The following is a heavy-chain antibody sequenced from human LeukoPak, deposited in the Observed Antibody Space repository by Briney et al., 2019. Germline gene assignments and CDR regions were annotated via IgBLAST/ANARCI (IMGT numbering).Heavy chain of an antibody. CDR3: ARSGDNYYYHYMDV. Sequence: GGSLRLSCAASGFTVSSYSMNCVRQAPGKGLEWVSAISSSSSYIYYVDSVKGRFTISRDNAKNSLYLQMNSLRVEDTAVYYCARSGDNYYYHYMDVWGKGTTVTVSS. V-gene: IGHV3-21*01. CDR1: GFTVSSYS. D-gene: IGHD1-26*01. CDR2: ISSSSSYI. J-gene: IGHJ6*03.